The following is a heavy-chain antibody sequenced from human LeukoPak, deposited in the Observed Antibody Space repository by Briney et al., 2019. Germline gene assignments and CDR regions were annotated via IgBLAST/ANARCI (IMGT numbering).Heavy chain of an antibody. Sequence: GGSLRLSCAASGFTFSSYAMHWVRQAPGKGLEWVAVISYDGSNKYYADSVKGRFTISRDNSKNTLYLQMNSLRAEDTAVYYCARGDYYDSSGYPTNENYFDYWGQGTLVTVSS. CDR1: GFTFSSYA. CDR3: ARGDYYDSSGYPTNENYFDY. J-gene: IGHJ4*02. V-gene: IGHV3-30-3*01. D-gene: IGHD3-22*01. CDR2: ISYDGSNK.